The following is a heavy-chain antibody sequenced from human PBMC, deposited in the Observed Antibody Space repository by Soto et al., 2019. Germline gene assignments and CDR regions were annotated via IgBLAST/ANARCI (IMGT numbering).Heavy chain of an antibody. Sequence: SVKVSCKTSGGTFNNFAISWVRQAPGQGLEWMGGVIPLFRTSHYAQKFQGRVTITADRSTNTAYMELSSLRSEDTAVFYCAAGGDRNLFYFDYWGQGTLVTVSS. V-gene: IGHV1-69*06. CDR1: GGTFNNFA. CDR2: VIPLFRTS. CDR3: AAGGDRNLFYFDY. J-gene: IGHJ4*02. D-gene: IGHD1-1*01.